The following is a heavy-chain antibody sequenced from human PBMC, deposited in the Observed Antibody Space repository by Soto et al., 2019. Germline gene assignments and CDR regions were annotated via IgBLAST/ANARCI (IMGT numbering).Heavy chain of an antibody. CDR2: INHRGGT. CDR1: GGPFSGYY. D-gene: IGHD6-19*01. J-gene: IGHJ4*02. V-gene: IGHV4-34*02. CDR3: ARGQRRGGSSGWSL. Sequence: QVQLQQWGAGQLKPSETLSLTCAVHGESFSGYGGPFSGYYWSWIRQTPGKGLEWIGEINHRGGTNTTPPLKSRVTISVDTSKNQCSLNLTSVTAADTAVYYCARGQRRGGSSGWSLWGQGTLVTVSS.